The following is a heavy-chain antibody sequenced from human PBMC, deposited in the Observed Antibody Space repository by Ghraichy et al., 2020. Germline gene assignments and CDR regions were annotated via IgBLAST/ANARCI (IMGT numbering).Heavy chain of an antibody. J-gene: IGHJ4*02. CDR1: GFTFSSSG. Sequence: GESLNISCAASGFTFSSSGMSWVRQAPGKGLEWVSAISGSVGSTYYADSVKGRFTISRDNSKNTLYLQMNSLRGEDTAVYYCARDLAGGNWGDFDHWGQGTLVTVSS. V-gene: IGHV3-23*01. D-gene: IGHD2-21*01. CDR3: ARDLAGGNWGDFDH. CDR2: ISGSVGST.